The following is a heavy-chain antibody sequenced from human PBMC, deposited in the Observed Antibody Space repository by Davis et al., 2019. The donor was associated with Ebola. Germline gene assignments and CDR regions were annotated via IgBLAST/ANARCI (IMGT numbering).Heavy chain of an antibody. CDR3: ARGHNYAHDY. CDR2: VILKSGAT. V-gene: IGHV1-2*06. J-gene: IGHJ4*02. Sequence: ASVKVSCKASGYTFTDYNIHWMRQAPGQGLEWLGRVILKSGATNYAQKFQGRVTMTRDTSISTVYMELSSLRYDDTADYYCARGHNYAHDYWGQGTPVTVSS. CDR1: GYTFTDYN. D-gene: IGHD4-11*01.